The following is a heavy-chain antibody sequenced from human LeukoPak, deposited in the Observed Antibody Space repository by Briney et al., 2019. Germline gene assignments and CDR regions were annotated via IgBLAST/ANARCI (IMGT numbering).Heavy chain of an antibody. V-gene: IGHV1-46*01. CDR3: ARSESGWGPFDY. D-gene: IGHD3-10*01. CDR1: GYTFSDYY. Sequence: ASVKVSCKASGYTFSDYYMHWVRQAPGQGLEWMGIINPSGGSTSYAQKFQGRVTMTRDTSTSTVYMELSSLRSEDTAVYYCARSESGWGPFDYWGQGTLVTVSS. J-gene: IGHJ4*02. CDR2: INPSGGST.